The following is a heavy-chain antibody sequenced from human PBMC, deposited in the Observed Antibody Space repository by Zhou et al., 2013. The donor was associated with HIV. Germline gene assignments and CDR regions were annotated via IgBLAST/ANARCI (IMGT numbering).Heavy chain of an antibody. CDR2: ISVYNGDT. Sequence: QVQLVQSGAEVKKPGSSVKVSCKASGYSFDTYVINWVRQAPGQGLEWMGWISVYNGDTQYAQKFQGRVTVTTDIPSNTAYMDLTSLTADDTAVYYCARGHGFYQYMDVWGQGTTVTVSS. J-gene: IGHJ6*03. CDR3: ARGHGFYQYMDV. V-gene: IGHV1-18*01. D-gene: IGHD3-10*01. CDR1: GYSFDTYV.